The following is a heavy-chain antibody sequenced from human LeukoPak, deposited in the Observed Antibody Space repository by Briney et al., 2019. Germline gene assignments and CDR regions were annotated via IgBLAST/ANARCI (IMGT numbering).Heavy chain of an antibody. Sequence: SGPTLVNPKHTIALSCTFSGISLSTRAVNVGWLRQPPGKALECLGIIYWDDDKRYSPSLKSRLTITKDTSKNQVVLTMTNMDPVDTATYYCAHNNYFGSAYYYFDYWGRGTLVTVSS. J-gene: IGHJ4*02. D-gene: IGHD3-10*01. CDR3: AHNNYFGSAYYYFDY. CDR1: GISLSTRAVN. CDR2: IYWDDDK. V-gene: IGHV2-5*02.